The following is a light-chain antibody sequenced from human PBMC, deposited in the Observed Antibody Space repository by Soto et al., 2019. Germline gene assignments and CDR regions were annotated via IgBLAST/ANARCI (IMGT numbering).Light chain of an antibody. CDR1: QSVSSN. Sequence: EIVMTQSPATLSVSPGERATLSCRASQSVSSNLAWYQQKSGQAPRLLIYGASTRATGIPARFSGSGSGTVFTLTISNLQSEDFAVYYCQHYNNWPPWTFGQGTKVEIK. CDR3: QHYNNWPPWT. CDR2: GAS. J-gene: IGKJ1*01. V-gene: IGKV3-15*01.